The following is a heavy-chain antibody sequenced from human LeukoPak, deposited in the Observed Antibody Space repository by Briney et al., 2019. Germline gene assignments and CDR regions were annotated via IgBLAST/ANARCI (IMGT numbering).Heavy chain of an antibody. CDR2: ISTSGGNT. V-gene: IGHV3-23*01. J-gene: IGHJ4*02. Sequence: GGSLRLSCAASGFTFGTYAMSWVRQAPGKGLEWVSAISTSGGNTYHADSVKGRFTISRENSKNTLFPQMNNLRAEDTAVYYCARQIGYCSGGTCYFDYWGQGTLVTVSS. CDR1: GFTFGTYA. D-gene: IGHD2-15*01. CDR3: ARQIGYCSGGTCYFDY.